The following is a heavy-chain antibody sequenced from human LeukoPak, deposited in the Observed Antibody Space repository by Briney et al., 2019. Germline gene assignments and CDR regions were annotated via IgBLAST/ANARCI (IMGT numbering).Heavy chain of an antibody. D-gene: IGHD5-12*01. CDR1: GFTFSSYS. CDR3: ARDRYSGYDQNWFDP. Sequence: GGSLRLSCAASGFTFSSYSMNWVRQAPGKGLEWVSSISSSSSYIYYADSVKGRFTISRDNAKNSLYLQMNSLGAEDTAVYYRARDRYSGYDQNWFDPWGQGTLVTVSS. J-gene: IGHJ5*02. V-gene: IGHV3-21*01. CDR2: ISSSSSYI.